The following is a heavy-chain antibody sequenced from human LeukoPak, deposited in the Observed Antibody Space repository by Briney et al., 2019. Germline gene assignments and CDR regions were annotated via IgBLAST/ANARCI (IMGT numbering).Heavy chain of an antibody. Sequence: KPSETLSLTCAVSGGSISSGSYYWSWIWQPAGKGLEWIGRIFTSGSTNYNPSLKSRVTISVDTSKNQFSLKLTSVTAADTAVYYCARDKYYYDTSGSNPVFDYWSQGTLVTVSS. J-gene: IGHJ4*02. CDR2: IFTSGST. CDR3: ARDKYYYDTSGSNPVFDY. D-gene: IGHD3-22*01. CDR1: GGSISSGSYY. V-gene: IGHV4-61*02.